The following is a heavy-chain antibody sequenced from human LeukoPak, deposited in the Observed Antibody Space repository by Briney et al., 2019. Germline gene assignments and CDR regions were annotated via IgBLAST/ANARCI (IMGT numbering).Heavy chain of an antibody. D-gene: IGHD6-13*01. V-gene: IGHV3-66*01. J-gene: IGHJ4*02. CDR1: GFTFTRYA. CDR2: IYSGGST. CDR3: ARERLDVRYSSSGTPSYFDY. Sequence: GGSLRLSCAASGFTFTRYAMSWVRQAPGKGLEWVAVIYSGGSTYYADSVKGRFAISRDNSKNTLYLQMNSLRAEDTAVYYCARERLDVRYSSSGTPSYFDYWGQGTLVTVSS.